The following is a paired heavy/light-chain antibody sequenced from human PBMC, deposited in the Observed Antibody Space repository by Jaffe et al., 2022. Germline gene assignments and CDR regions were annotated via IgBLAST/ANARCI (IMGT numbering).Light chain of an antibody. CDR2: EAS. Sequence: DIQMTQSPSTLSASVGDRVTITCRASQSIDTWLAWYQQKPGTAPKLLIYEASTLQGGVPSRFSGSGSGTEFTLTIGSLQPDDFATYFCQQYSRYITFGQGTRLEIK. CDR3: QQYSRYIT. CDR1: QSIDTW. V-gene: IGKV1-5*03. J-gene: IGKJ5*01.
Heavy chain of an antibody. CDR3: AHRRRYNGRWDEGSFDT. CDR2: IYWDNDK. D-gene: IGHD1-20*01. CDR1: GFSLSTTIEG. V-gene: IGHV2-5*02. Sequence: QITLTETGPTLVKPTETLTLTCTFSGFSLSTTIEGVGWVRQPPEKAPEWLVFIYWDNDKRYNPSLRNRLTITKDTSKNQVVLTMTNMDPVDTATYYCAHRRRYNGRWDEGSFDTWGLGAPVTVSS. J-gene: IGHJ4*02.